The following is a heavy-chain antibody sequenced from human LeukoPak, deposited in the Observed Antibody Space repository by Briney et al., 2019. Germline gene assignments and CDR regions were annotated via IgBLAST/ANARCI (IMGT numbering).Heavy chain of an antibody. D-gene: IGHD6-13*01. Sequence: SVKVSCKASGGTFSSYAISWVRQAPGQGLEWMGGIIPIFGTANYAQKFQGRVTITADESTSTAYMELSSLRSEDTAVYYCATSSSWLGGLFDYWGQGTLVTVSS. CDR1: GGTFSSYA. CDR2: IIPIFGTA. J-gene: IGHJ4*02. CDR3: ATSSSWLGGLFDY. V-gene: IGHV1-69*13.